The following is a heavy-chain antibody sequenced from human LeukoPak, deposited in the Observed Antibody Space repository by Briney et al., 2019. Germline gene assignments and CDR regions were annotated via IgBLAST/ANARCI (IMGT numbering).Heavy chain of an antibody. D-gene: IGHD6-19*01. CDR2: INSDGSST. J-gene: IGHJ4*02. V-gene: IGHV3-74*01. CDR3: ARDRSSGWYLFGY. CDR1: GFTSSSYW. Sequence: GGSLRLSCAASGFTSSSYWMHWVRQAPGNGLVWVSRINSDGSSTSYADSVKGRFTISRDNAKNTLYLQMNSLRAEDTAVYYCARDRSSGWYLFGYWGQGTLVTVSS.